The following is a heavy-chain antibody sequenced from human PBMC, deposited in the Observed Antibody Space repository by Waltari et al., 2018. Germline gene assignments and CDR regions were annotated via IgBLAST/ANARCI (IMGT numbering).Heavy chain of an antibody. CDR3: ARGRDVFANFDYNWFDP. Sequence: QVQLVQSGAEVLRPGASVKVSCQASGYTFINYEINWVRQAAGQGLEWMGGVNPNSGATAYAQKIQGRITMTWDTSRSTAYMELSNLRSDDTAVLYCARGRDVFANFDYNWFDPWGQGTLVTVSS. CDR1: GYTFINYE. V-gene: IGHV1-8*02. D-gene: IGHD3-3*01. J-gene: IGHJ5*02. CDR2: VNPNSGAT.